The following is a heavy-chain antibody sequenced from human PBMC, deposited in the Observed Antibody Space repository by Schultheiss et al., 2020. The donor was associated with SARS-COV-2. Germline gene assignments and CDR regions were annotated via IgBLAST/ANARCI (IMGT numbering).Heavy chain of an antibody. CDR3: ASDSSGYYYVGAFDI. J-gene: IGHJ3*02. CDR1: GFTFSSYA. V-gene: IGHV3-30*15. Sequence: GGSLRLSCAASGFTFSSYAMHWVRQAPGKGLEWVTVISYDGSNKYDADSVRGRFTISRDNSKNTLYLQMSSLRAEDTAVYYCASDSSGYYYVGAFDIWGQGAMVTVSS. D-gene: IGHD3-22*01. CDR2: ISYDGSNK.